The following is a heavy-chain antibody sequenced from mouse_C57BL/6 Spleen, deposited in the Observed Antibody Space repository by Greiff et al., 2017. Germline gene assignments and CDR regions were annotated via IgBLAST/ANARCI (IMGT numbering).Heavy chain of an antibody. J-gene: IGHJ3*01. D-gene: IGHD2-5*01. CDR1: GFTFSSYA. CDR3: ARGPYSNYEEAWFAY. CDR2: ISDGGRYT. V-gene: IGHV5-4*03. Sequence: EVKLMESGGGLVKPGGSLKLSCAASGFTFSSYAMSWVRQTPEKRLEWVATISDGGRYTYYPDNVKGRFTISRDNAKNNLYLQMSHLKSEDTAMYYCARGPYSNYEEAWFAYWGQGTLVTVSA.